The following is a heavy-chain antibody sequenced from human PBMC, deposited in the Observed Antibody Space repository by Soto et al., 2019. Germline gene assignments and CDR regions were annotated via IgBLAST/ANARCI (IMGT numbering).Heavy chain of an antibody. V-gene: IGHV1-8*01. D-gene: IGHD4-17*01. CDR1: GYTFTSYD. Sequence: ASVRVSCKASGYTFTSYDINWVRQATGQGLEWMGWMNPNSGNTGYAQKFQGRVTITRNPSISTAYMALSRLRSADTAVYSWARGPYGDYVYYFDYWGQGPLVTVSS. J-gene: IGHJ4*02. CDR2: MNPNSGNT. CDR3: ARGPYGDYVYYFDY.